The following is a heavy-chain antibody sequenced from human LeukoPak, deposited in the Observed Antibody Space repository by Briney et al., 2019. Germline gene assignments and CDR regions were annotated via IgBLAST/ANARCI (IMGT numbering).Heavy chain of an antibody. V-gene: IGHV3-30-3*01. D-gene: IGHD4-17*01. CDR3: ATETSTRDYGDLDY. CDR2: ISYDGSNK. J-gene: IGHJ4*02. CDR1: GFTFSSYA. Sequence: GGSLRLSCAASGFTFSSYAMHWVRQAPGKGLEWVAVISYDGSNKYYADSVKGRFTISRDNSKNTLYLQMNSLRAEDTAVYYCATETSTRDYGDLDYWGQGTLVTVSS.